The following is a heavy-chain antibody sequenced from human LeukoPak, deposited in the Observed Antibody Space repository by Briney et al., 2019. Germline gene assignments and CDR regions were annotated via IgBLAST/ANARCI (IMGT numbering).Heavy chain of an antibody. CDR3: AKGPPMVRGVIAESDY. V-gene: IGHV3-23*01. CDR1: GFTXSSYA. D-gene: IGHD3-10*01. CDR2: ISGSGGST. Sequence: GSLRLSCXASGFTXSSYAMSWVRQAPGKGLEWVSAISGSGGSTYYADSVKGRFTISRDNSKNTLYLQMNSLRAEDTAVYYCAKGPPMVRGVIAESDYWGQGTLVTVSS. J-gene: IGHJ4*02.